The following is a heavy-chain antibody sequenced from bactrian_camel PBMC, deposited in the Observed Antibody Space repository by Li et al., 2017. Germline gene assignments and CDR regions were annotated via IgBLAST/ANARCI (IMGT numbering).Heavy chain of an antibody. D-gene: IGHD6*01. Sequence: QVQLVESGGNLVQPGGSLRLSCAASGFTFSDFWMYWVRQAPGKGLEWVSSIYRDGSNKYYSDSVKGRFTISRDNAKNTLYLQMNSLKSEDTALYFCATPYGGRGTSDLGYWGQGTQVTVS. CDR2: IYRDGSNK. J-gene: IGHJ6*01. CDR3: ATPYGGRGTSDLGY. CDR1: GFTFSDFW. V-gene: IGHV3S6*01.